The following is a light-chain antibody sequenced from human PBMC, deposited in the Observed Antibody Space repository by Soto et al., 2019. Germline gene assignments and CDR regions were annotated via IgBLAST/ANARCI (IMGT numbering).Light chain of an antibody. V-gene: IGLV2-8*01. CDR3: TSYVGSNIWV. Sequence: QSALTQPTSASGSTGQSVTISCTGTRSDVGAYKYVSWYQQYPGKAPKLMIYEVSKRPSGVPDRFSGSNSGNTASLTVSGLQAEDEADYYCTSYVGSNIWVFGGGTKLTVL. CDR1: RSDVGAYKY. J-gene: IGLJ3*02. CDR2: EVS.